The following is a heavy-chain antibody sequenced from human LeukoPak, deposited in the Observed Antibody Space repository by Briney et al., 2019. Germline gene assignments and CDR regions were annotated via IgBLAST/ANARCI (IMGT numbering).Heavy chain of an antibody. V-gene: IGHV3-23*01. Sequence: GGSLRLSCAASGFIFSSYAMNWVRQAPGKGLEWVSGVSGSGDATFYADPVKGRFTISRDNSKNTLYLQMNSLRGDDTAVYYCAKYVTPPGTYYYGLDVWGQGTTVTVSS. D-gene: IGHD6-13*01. CDR3: AKYVTPPGTYYYGLDV. J-gene: IGHJ6*02. CDR2: VSGSGDAT. CDR1: GFIFSSYA.